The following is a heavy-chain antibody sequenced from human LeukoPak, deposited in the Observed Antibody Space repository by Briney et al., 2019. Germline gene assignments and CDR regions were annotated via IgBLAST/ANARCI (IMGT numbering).Heavy chain of an antibody. CDR3: AAELYGGNSDCCNFEM. D-gene: IGHD4-23*01. Sequence: VASVKVSCKTSGFTFSTSAVQWVRQARGQPLEWIGWIIVGSGVTNYAHGLQGRLTITRDMSTSTSYMELSGLTFDDTAVYYCAAELYGGNSDCCNFEMWGRGTLVTVSS. J-gene: IGHJ3*02. CDR2: IIVGSGVT. V-gene: IGHV1-58*01. CDR1: GFTFSTSA.